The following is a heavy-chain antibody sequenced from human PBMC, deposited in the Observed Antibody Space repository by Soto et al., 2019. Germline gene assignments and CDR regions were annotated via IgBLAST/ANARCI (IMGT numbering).Heavy chain of an antibody. V-gene: IGHV4-4*07. J-gene: IGHJ6*02. D-gene: IGHD4-4*01. Sequence: QVQLQESGTGLMKPSETLSLTCTVSGRSISDYYWSWIRQPAGKGLEWIGRIYSSGSSDYTPSLRSRVTMSVDMSKNQYSLKVTSVTAADTAVYYCARVAGDSSNPDGVDVWGQGTTVTVSS. CDR1: GRSISDYY. CDR2: IYSSGSS. CDR3: ARVAGDSSNPDGVDV.